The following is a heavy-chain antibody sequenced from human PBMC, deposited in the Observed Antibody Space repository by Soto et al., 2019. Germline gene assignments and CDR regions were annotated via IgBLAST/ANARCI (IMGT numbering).Heavy chain of an antibody. V-gene: IGHV4-59*01. J-gene: IGHJ6*03. CDR3: ARERVLGTTGKNRPMDV. D-gene: IGHD4-4*01. CDR1: GGSISSYY. CDR2: IYYSGST. Sequence: SETLSLTCTVSGGSISSYYWSWIRQPPGKGLEWIGYIYYSGSTNYNPSLKSRVTISVDTSKNQFSLKLSSVTAADTAVYYCARERVLGTTGKNRPMDVWGKGTTVTVSS.